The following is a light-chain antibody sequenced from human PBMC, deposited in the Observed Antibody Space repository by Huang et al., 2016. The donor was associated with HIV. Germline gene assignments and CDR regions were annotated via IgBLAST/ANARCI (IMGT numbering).Light chain of an antibody. CDR2: AAS. Sequence: DIQMTQSPSSLSASVGDRVTISCRSSQSFSSYLNWYQQSPGKAPKLLIYAASSLQSGVPSRFSGSGSGTDFSLTINSLQPEDFATYYCQQSDSTPYTFGQGTKLEIK. CDR3: QQSDSTPYT. V-gene: IGKV1-39*01. CDR1: QSFSSY. J-gene: IGKJ2*01.